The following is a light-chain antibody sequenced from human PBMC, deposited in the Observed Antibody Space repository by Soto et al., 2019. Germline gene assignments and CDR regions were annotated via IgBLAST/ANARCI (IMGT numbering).Light chain of an antibody. J-gene: IGKJ4*01. V-gene: IGKV4-1*01. Sequence: DIVMTQSPDSLAVSLGERATINCKSSQSVLYNKNYLAWYQQRPGQPPKLLIYWASTRESGVPDRFSGSGSGTDFTLTISSLQAEDVAVYYCQQYYSSPLTFGGGTKVEIK. CDR2: WAS. CDR3: QQYYSSPLT. CDR1: QSVLYNKNY.